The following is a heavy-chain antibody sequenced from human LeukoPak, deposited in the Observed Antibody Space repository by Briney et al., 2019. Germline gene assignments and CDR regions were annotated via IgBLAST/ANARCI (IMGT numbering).Heavy chain of an antibody. CDR1: GFTFSSYA. J-gene: IGHJ4*02. Sequence: GGSLRLSCAASGFTFSSYAMSWVRQAPGKGLEWVSAISGSGGSTYYADSVKGRFTISRDNSKNTLYLQMNSLRAEGTAVYYCAKDPLLDMGETQDEELLTYYFDYWGQGTLVTVSS. D-gene: IGHD3-10*01. V-gene: IGHV3-23*01. CDR3: AKDPLLDMGETQDEELLTYYFDY. CDR2: ISGSGGST.